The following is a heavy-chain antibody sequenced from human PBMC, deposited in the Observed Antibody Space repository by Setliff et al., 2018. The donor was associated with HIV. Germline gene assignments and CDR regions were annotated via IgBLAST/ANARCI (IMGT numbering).Heavy chain of an antibody. CDR3: ARGGLYGSGSYFGWGFLDH. Sequence: HPGGSLRLSCAVSGFTFSSYAMHWVRQAPGKGLEWVAVVSFEGTNKYYADSLKGRFTISRDNSKNTVYLQMDSLRPEDTSLYYCARGGLYGSGSYFGWGFLDHWGQGTMVTVSS. J-gene: IGHJ4*02. V-gene: IGHV3-30*04. D-gene: IGHD3-10*01. CDR1: GFTFSSYA. CDR2: VSFEGTNK.